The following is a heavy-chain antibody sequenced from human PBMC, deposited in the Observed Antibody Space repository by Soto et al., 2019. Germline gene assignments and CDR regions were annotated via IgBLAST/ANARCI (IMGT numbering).Heavy chain of an antibody. CDR2: ISYDGSNK. CDR1: GFTFSSYG. J-gene: IGHJ6*02. CDR3: AKEEGSGWSKMGGYYYYGMDV. D-gene: IGHD6-19*01. V-gene: IGHV3-30*18. Sequence: GSLRLSCAASGFTFSSYGMHWVRQAPGKGLEWVAVISYDGSNKYYADSVKGRFTISRDNSKNTLYLQMNSLRAEDTAVYYCAKEEGSGWSKMGGYYYYGMDVWGQGTTVTVSS.